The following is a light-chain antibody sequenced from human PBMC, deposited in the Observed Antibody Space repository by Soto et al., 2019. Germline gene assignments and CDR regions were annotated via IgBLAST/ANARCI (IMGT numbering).Light chain of an antibody. V-gene: IGKV1-39*01. CDR3: QQSSSNPLT. CDR1: QSISSY. Sequence: DIQMTQSPSSLSASVGDRDTITCRASQSISSYLNWYQQKPGKAPNLLIYSASKLHSGVPSRFSGSGSGTDFTLIISSLQPEDFPTYYCQQSSSNPLTFGGGTRV. J-gene: IGKJ4*01. CDR2: SAS.